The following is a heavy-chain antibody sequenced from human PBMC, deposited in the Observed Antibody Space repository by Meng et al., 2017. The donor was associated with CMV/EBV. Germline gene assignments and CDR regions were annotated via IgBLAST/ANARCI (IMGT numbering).Heavy chain of an antibody. CDR2: IYYSGST. CDR1: GGSISSYY. V-gene: IGHV4-59*01. CDR3: ARTSARGTFDY. J-gene: IGHJ4*02. Sequence: GSLRLSCTVSGGSISSYYWSWIRQPPGKGLEWIGYIYYSGSTNYNPSLKNRVTISVDTSKNQFSLKLSSVTAADTAVYYCARTSARGTFDYWGQGTLVTVSS.